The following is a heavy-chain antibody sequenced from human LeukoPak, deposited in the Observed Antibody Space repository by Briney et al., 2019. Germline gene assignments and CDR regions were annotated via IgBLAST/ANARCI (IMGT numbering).Heavy chain of an antibody. CDR3: ARDPRNRGPNWFDP. CDR2: IIPSFGTA. V-gene: IGHV1-69*01. J-gene: IGHJ5*02. CDR1: GGTFSSYA. D-gene: IGHD1-14*01. Sequence: ASVKVSCKASGGTFSSYAISWVRQAPGQGLEWMGGIIPSFGTANYAQKFQGRVTITADESTSTAYMELSGLRSEDTAVYYCARDPRNRGPNWFDPWGQGTLVTVSS.